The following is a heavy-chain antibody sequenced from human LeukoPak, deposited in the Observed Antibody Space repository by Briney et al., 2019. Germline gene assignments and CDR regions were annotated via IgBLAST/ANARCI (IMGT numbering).Heavy chain of an antibody. J-gene: IGHJ5*02. CDR1: GGSFSGYY. D-gene: IGHD5-24*01. Sequence: SETLSLTCAVYGGSFSGYYWSWIRQPPGKGLEWIGEINHSGSTNYNPSLKSRVTRSVDTSKNQSSLKLSSVTAADTAVYYCARLLGRWLRVFTPYNWFDPWGQGTLVTVSS. V-gene: IGHV4-34*01. CDR2: INHSGST. CDR3: ARLLGRWLRVFTPYNWFDP.